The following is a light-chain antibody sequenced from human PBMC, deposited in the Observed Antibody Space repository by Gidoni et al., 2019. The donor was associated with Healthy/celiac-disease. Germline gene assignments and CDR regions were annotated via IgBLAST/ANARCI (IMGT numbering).Light chain of an antibody. J-gene: IGLJ2*01. V-gene: IGLV3-21*02. CDR2: DDS. Sequence: SYVLTPPPSVSVAPGQTARITCGGNNIGSKSVHWYQQKPGQAPVLVVYDDSDRPSGIPERFSGSNSGNTATLTISRGEAGDEADYYWQVWDSSSDHPRVFGGGTKLTVL. CDR1: NIGSKS. CDR3: QVWDSSSDHPRV.